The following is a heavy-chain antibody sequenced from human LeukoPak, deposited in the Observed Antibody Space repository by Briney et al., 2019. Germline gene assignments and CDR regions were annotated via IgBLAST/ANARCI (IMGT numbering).Heavy chain of an antibody. J-gene: IGHJ4*02. V-gene: IGHV3-74*01. D-gene: IGHD5-18*01. Sequence: PGGSLRLSCAASGFTFSSYWMHWVRQAPGKGLVWVPRINSDGSSTSYADSVKGRFTISRDNAKNTLYLQMNSLRAEDTAVYYCARDRALGAMVTDYWGQGTLVTVSS. CDR3: ARDRALGAMVTDY. CDR2: INSDGSST. CDR1: GFTFSSYW.